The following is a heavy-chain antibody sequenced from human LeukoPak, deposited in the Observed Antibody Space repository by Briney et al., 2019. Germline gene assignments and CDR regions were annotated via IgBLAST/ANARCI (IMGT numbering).Heavy chain of an antibody. V-gene: IGHV3-23*01. CDR2: ISGSGGST. CDR3: ARFSYGSGSKDTDY. D-gene: IGHD3-10*01. Sequence: GGSLRLSCAASGFTFSSYAMSWVRHDPGKGLEWVSAISGSGGSTYYADSVKGRFTISRDNSKNTLYLQMNSLRAEDTAVYYCARFSYGSGSKDTDYWGQGTLVTVSS. CDR1: GFTFSSYA. J-gene: IGHJ4*02.